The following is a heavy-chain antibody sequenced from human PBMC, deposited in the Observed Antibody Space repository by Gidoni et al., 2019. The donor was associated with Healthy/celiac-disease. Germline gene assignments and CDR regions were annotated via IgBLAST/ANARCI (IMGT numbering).Heavy chain of an antibody. Sequence: GVVQHGRSLRLSCAASGFTFSSYGMHWVRQAPGKGLEWVAVIWYDGSNKYYADSVKGRFTISRDNSKNTLYLQMNSLRAEDTAVYYCARDNYYDSSGYYPDYYYYGMDVWGQGTTVTVSS. V-gene: IGHV3-33*01. CDR2: IWYDGSNK. J-gene: IGHJ6*02. D-gene: IGHD3-22*01. CDR3: ARDNYYDSSGYYPDYYYYGMDV. CDR1: GFTFSSYG.